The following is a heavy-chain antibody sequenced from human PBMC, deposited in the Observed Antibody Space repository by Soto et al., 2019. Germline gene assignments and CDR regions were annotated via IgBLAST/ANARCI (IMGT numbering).Heavy chain of an antibody. CDR2: ISYDGSNK. J-gene: IGHJ4*02. CDR3: ARRVGAITYYFDY. V-gene: IGHV3-30-3*01. D-gene: IGHD1-26*01. CDR1: GFTFSSYA. Sequence: QVQLVESGGGVVQPGRSLRLSCAASGFTFSSYAMHWVRQAPGKGLEGVAVISYDGSNKYYADSVKGRFTISRDKSKNTLYLKMNSLRAEDTAVYYCARRVGAITYYFDYWGQGTLVTVSS.